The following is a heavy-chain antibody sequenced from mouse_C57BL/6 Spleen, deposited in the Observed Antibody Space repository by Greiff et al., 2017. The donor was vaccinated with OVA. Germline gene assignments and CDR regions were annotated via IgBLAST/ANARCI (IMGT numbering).Heavy chain of an antibody. CDR3: TRYYYDYDGRAMDY. CDR2: IDPETGGT. D-gene: IGHD2-4*01. Sequence: VQLQQSGAELVRPGASVTLSCKASGYTFTDYEMHWVKQTPVHGLEWIGAIDPETGGTAYNQKFKGKAILTADKSSSTAYMELRSLTSEDSAVDYCTRYYYDYDGRAMDYWGQGTSVTVSS. V-gene: IGHV1-15*01. J-gene: IGHJ4*01. CDR1: GYTFTDYE.